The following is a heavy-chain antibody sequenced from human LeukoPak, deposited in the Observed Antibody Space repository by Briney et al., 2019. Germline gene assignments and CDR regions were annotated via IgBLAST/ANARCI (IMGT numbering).Heavy chain of an antibody. J-gene: IGHJ4*02. CDR2: IKKKTDGGTT. V-gene: IGHV3-15*01. D-gene: IGHD2-2*01. Sequence: GGSPRLSCAASGFTFSNAWMSWVRQAPGKGLEWVGRIKKKTDGGTTDHAAPVKDRFTISRDDSKNTLYLQMNSLKTEDTAVYYCTTFGCSTTTCYPGGYWGQGTLVTVSS. CDR3: TTFGCSTTTCYPGGY. CDR1: GFTFSNAW.